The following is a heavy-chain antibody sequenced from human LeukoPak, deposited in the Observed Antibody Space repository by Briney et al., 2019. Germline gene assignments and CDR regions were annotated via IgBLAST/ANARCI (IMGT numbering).Heavy chain of an antibody. CDR2: ISWISGSI. CDR3: AIGGGIAAHNPTPPFDQ. CDR1: GFTFANYA. D-gene: IGHD6-25*01. V-gene: IGHV3-9*01. J-gene: IGHJ4*02. Sequence: GRSLRLSCAASGFTFANYAMHWVRQAPGKGLEWVSAISWISGSIGYADSVKGRFTISRDNAKNSLYLQMNSLRAEDTALYYCAIGGGIAAHNPTPPFDQWAGGTLVSVS.